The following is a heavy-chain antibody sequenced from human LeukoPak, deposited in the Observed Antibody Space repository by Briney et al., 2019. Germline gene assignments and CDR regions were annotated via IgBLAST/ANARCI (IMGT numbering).Heavy chain of an antibody. J-gene: IGHJ4*02. CDR2: INPNSGGT. CDR3: ARDLKAVAGTIY. D-gene: IGHD6-19*01. CDR1: GYTFTGYY. V-gene: IGHV1-2*02. Sequence: ASVKVSCKASGYTFTGYYMHWVRQAPGQGLEWMGWINPNSGGTNYAQKFQGRVTMTRDTSISTAYMEPSRLRSDDTAVYYCARDLKAVAGTIYWGQGALVTVSS.